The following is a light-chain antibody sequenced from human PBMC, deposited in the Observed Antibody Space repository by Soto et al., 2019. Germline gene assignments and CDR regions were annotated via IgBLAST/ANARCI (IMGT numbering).Light chain of an antibody. Sequence: EIVLTQSRATLSLSPGERATLSCRASQSVSSYLAWYQQKPGQAPRLLIYDASNRATGIPARFSGSGSGTDFTLTISGLEPEDFAVYYCQQRSNWPPRITFGQGTRLEIK. CDR3: QQRSNWPPRIT. V-gene: IGKV3-11*01. CDR2: DAS. J-gene: IGKJ5*01. CDR1: QSVSSY.